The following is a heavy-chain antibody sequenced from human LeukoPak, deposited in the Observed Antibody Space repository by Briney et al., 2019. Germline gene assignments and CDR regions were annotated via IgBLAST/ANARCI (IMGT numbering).Heavy chain of an antibody. CDR3: ARDLPPYYYDSSGYYLSY. J-gene: IGHJ4*02. CDR2: ISGSGRST. V-gene: IGHV3-23*01. Sequence: TGGSLRLSCAASGFTFSSFAMSWVRQAPGKGLEWVSAISGSGRSTYYTDSVRGRFTISRDDSRNTLYLQMNNLRAEDTAVYYCARDLPPYYYDSSGYYLSYWGQGTLVTVSS. CDR1: GFTFSSFA. D-gene: IGHD3-22*01.